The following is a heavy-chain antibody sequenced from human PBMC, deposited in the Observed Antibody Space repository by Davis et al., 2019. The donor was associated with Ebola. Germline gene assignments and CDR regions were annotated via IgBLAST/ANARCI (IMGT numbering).Heavy chain of an antibody. Sequence: GGSLRLSCAASGFSFSSYAMSWVRQAPGKGLEWVSSISGNGNTDYAESVKGRFTISRDNSKNTLSLQMDGLRAEDTALYYCAKIFFGTRAIDYGDYWGQGTLVTVSS. J-gene: IGHJ4*02. D-gene: IGHD3-3*01. CDR2: ISGNGNT. V-gene: IGHV3-23*01. CDR1: GFSFSSYA. CDR3: AKIFFGTRAIDYGDY.